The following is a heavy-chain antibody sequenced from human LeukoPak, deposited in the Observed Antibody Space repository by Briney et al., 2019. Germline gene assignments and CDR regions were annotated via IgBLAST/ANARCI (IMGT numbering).Heavy chain of an antibody. CDR1: GGSFSGYY. Sequence: RPSETLSLTCAVYGGSFSGYYWSWIRQPPGKGLEWIGEINHSGSTNYNPSLKSRVTISVDTSKNQFSLKLSSVSAADTAVYYCARESSSWPPEIDYWGQGTLVTVSS. CDR3: ARESSSWPPEIDY. V-gene: IGHV4-34*01. D-gene: IGHD6-13*01. CDR2: INHSGST. J-gene: IGHJ4*02.